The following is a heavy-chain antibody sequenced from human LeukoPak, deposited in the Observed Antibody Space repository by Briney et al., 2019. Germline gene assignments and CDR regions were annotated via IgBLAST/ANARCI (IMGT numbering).Heavy chain of an antibody. V-gene: IGHV4-30-4*01. CDR3: ARASGGAAAGLDY. CDR2: IYYSGST. J-gene: IGHJ4*02. Sequence: SETLSLTCTVSGGSISSGDYYWSWIRQPPGKGLEWIGYIYYSGSTYDNPSLKSRVTISVDTSKNQFSLRLSSVTAADTAVYYCARASGGAAAGLDYWGQGTLVTVSS. CDR1: GGSISSGDYY. D-gene: IGHD6-13*01.